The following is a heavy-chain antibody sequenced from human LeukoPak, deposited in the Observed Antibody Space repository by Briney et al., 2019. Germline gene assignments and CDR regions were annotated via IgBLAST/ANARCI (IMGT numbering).Heavy chain of an antibody. Sequence: GGSLRLSCAASGFTFSSYGMHWVRQAPGKGLEWVAFIRYDGSNKYYADSVKGRFTISRDNSKNTLYLQMNSLRAEDTAVYYCAKDLSKGLLYRRGMYYFDYWGQGTLVTVSS. V-gene: IGHV3-30*02. CDR3: AKDLSKGLLYRRGMYYFDY. D-gene: IGHD3-10*01. CDR1: GFTFSSYG. CDR2: IRYDGSNK. J-gene: IGHJ4*02.